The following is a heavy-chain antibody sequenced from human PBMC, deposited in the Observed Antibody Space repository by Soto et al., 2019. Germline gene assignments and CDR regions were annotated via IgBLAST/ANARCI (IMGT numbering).Heavy chain of an antibody. Sequence: QVQLVESGGGVVQPGRSLRLSCVASGFTFRTYGVHWVRQAPGKGLEWVAVISSDGVNRYYADSVKGRFTISRDNSNNTVYLQMNSMRTENTAMYYCTNDHRQELVRGWFDPWGQGTLVTVSS. J-gene: IGHJ5*02. CDR1: GFTFRTYG. D-gene: IGHD6-13*01. V-gene: IGHV3-30*18. CDR3: TNDHRQELVRGWFDP. CDR2: ISSDGVNR.